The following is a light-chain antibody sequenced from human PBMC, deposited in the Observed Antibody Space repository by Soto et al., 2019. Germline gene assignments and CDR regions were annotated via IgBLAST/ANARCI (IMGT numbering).Light chain of an antibody. CDR1: QSISSW. CDR2: DAS. V-gene: IGKV1-5*01. CDR3: QQYNSYPCT. Sequence: DIQMTQSPSTLSASVGDRVTITCRASQSISSWLAWYQQKPGKAPKLMIYDASSLQSGVPATFSGSGSGTEFTLTISSLQPYDFATYYCQQYNSYPCTFGQETRVDIK. J-gene: IGKJ1*01.